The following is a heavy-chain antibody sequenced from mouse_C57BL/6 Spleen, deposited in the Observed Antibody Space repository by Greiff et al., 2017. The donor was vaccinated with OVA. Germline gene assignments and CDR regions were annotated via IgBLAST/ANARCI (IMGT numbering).Heavy chain of an antibody. D-gene: IGHD2-4*01. J-gene: IGHJ1*03. CDR2: IDPSDSET. CDR3: ARGYDYHWYFDV. V-gene: IGHV1-52*01. Sequence: QVQLQQSGAELVRPGSSVKLSCKASGYTFTSYWMHWVKQRPIQGLEWIGNIDPSDSETHYNQKFKDKATLTVDKSSSTAYMQLSSLTSEDSAVYYCARGYDYHWYFDVWGTGTTVTVSS. CDR1: GYTFTSYW.